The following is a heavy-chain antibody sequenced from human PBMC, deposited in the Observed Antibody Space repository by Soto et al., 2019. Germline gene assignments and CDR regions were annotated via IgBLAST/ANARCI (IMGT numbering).Heavy chain of an antibody. CDR3: ARHHSSSWRGAGGWFDP. V-gene: IGHV4-39*01. J-gene: IGHJ5*02. CDR2: IYYSGST. CDR1: VCSIRISSYY. D-gene: IGHD6-13*01. Sequence: SETLSVTCAVYVCSIRISSYYWGWIRHPPGNGLECIGSIYYSGSTYYDPSLKSRVTISLYTSKNQFSLKLSSVTAADTAVYYCARHHSSSWRGAGGWFDPWGQGTLVTVSS.